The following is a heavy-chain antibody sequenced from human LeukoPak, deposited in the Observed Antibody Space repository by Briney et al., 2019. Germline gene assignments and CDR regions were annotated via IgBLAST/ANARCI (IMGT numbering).Heavy chain of an antibody. CDR3: ARGRLGGSGSYYNVLDY. CDR1: GGSISSYY. Sequence: SETLSLTCTVSGGSISSYYWSWIRQPPGKGLEWIGYIYYSGSTNYNPSLKSRVTISVDTSKNQFSLKLSSVTAADTAVYYCARGRLGGSGSYYNVLDYWGQGTLVTVSS. V-gene: IGHV4-59*01. CDR2: IYYSGST. J-gene: IGHJ4*02. D-gene: IGHD3-10*01.